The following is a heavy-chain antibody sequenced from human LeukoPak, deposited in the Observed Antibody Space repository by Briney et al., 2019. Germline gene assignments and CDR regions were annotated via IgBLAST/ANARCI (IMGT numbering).Heavy chain of an antibody. CDR2: IKKDGSEK. D-gene: IGHD3-10*01. J-gene: IGHJ4*02. CDR3: AKVAKYYYGSETYYFFEH. V-gene: IGHV3-7*01. CDR1: GFTFSSYW. Sequence: GGSLRLSCAASGFTFSSYWMSWVRQAPGKGLEWVANIKKDGSEKYYVDSVKGRSTISRDNAKTSLYLQMNSLRVEDTAVYYCAKVAKYYYGSETYYFFEHWGQGTPVTASS.